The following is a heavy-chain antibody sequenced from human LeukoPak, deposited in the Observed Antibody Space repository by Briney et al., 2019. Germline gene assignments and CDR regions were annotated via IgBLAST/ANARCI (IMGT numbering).Heavy chain of an antibody. D-gene: IGHD1-26*01. CDR1: GYTFTNYA. V-gene: IGHV1-18*01. Sequence: ASVKVSCTASGYTFTNYAINWMRQAPGQGLEWMGWISGYKGNTHYAQKFQGRVSMTTDTSAGTAYMELSSLRSDDTAVYYCARITTGYSDLTRDFDYWGQGTLVTVSS. CDR3: ARITTGYSDLTRDFDY. CDR2: ISGYKGNT. J-gene: IGHJ4*02.